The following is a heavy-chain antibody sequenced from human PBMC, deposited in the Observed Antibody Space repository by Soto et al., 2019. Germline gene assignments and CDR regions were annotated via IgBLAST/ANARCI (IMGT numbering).Heavy chain of an antibody. Sequence: EVQLLESGGGLVQPGGSLRLSCAASGFPFSSYAMSWVRQAPGKGLEWVSAISGSGGSTYYADSVKGRFTISRDNSKNTLYLQMNSLRAEDTAVYYCATGRGLYYYYGMDVWGQGTTVTVSS. CDR2: ISGSGGST. CDR1: GFPFSSYA. D-gene: IGHD3-10*01. V-gene: IGHV3-23*01. CDR3: ATGRGLYYYYGMDV. J-gene: IGHJ6*02.